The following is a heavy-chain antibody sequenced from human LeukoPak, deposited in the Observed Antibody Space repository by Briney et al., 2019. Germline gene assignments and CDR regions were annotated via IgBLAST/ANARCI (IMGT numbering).Heavy chain of an antibody. D-gene: IGHD5/OR15-5a*01. CDR1: GGSLSGSNNY. CDR2: VYESGST. CDR3: ATGGGLAVSHI. Sequence: SETLSLTCTVSGGSLSGSNNYWDWIRQAPGKGLEWIGSVYESGSTYYNPSLKSRVTISGDTSKNQFSLKLSSVTAADTAVYFCATGGGLAVSHIWGQGTLVTVSS. V-gene: IGHV4-39*01. J-gene: IGHJ4*02.